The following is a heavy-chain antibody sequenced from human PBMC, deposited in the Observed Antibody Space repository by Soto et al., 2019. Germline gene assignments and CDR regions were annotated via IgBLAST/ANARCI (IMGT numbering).Heavy chain of an antibody. CDR1: RLTFSIYD. CDR2: IWSDGSRT. CDR3: AGEPKGGAYDMDV. V-gene: IGHV3-33*01. Sequence: QVHLVESGGGVVQPGTSLRLSCAASRLTFSIYDMHWVRQAPGKGLEWVALIWSDGSRTFYADSVKGRFTISRDNSKNTLYLQMNSLRAEDTAAYYCAGEPKGGAYDMDVWGQGTTVTVSS. J-gene: IGHJ6*02. D-gene: IGHD3-16*01.